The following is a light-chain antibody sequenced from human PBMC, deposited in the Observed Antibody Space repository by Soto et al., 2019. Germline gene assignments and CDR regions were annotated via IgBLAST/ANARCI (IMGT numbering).Light chain of an antibody. J-gene: IGKJ1*01. CDR1: QSVSSSY. CDR3: QQYGRSPWT. CDR2: GAS. Sequence: EIVMTQSPATLSVTPGDRATLSCRANQSVSSSYLAWYRQKPGQAPRLLIYGASRRATGIPDRFSGSGSGTDFTLTISRVEPADFAVYYCQQYGRSPWTFGQGTKVDIK. V-gene: IGKV3-20*01.